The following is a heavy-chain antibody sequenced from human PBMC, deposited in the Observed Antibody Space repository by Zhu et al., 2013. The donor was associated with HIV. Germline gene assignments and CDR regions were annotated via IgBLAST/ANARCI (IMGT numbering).Heavy chain of an antibody. CDR3: ARVRFSYETNAYYFDS. Sequence: QVQLHESGPGLVKASETLSLTCTVSGGSINSQYWSWIRQSAGTGLQWIGRIYPSGTTNYSPSLKTRVTMSVDTSKSQVSLEMKSVTAADTAVYYCARVRFSYETNAYYFDSWGQGMLVIVSS. D-gene: IGHD3-16*01. V-gene: IGHV4-4*07. CDR2: IYPSGTT. CDR1: GGSINSQY. J-gene: IGHJ4*02.